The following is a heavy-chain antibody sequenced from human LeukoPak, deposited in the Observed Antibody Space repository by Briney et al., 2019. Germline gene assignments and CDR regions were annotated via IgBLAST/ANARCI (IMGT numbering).Heavy chain of an antibody. CDR1: GGTFSSYA. V-gene: IGHV1-69*05. J-gene: IGHJ3*02. D-gene: IGHD2-2*01. CDR3: ARGLLGYCSTTSCPSAFDI. CDR2: IIPIFGTA. Sequence: ASVKVSCKASGGTFSSYAISWVRQAPGQGLEWMGGIIPIFGTANYAQKFQGRVTITTDESTSTAYMELSSLRSEDTAVYYCARGLLGYCSTTSCPSAFDIWGQGTMVTVSS.